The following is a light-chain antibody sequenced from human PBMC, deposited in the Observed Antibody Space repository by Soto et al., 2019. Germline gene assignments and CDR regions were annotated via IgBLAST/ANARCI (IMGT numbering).Light chain of an antibody. J-gene: IGKJ1*01. CDR3: MQALQTTWT. Sequence: SQSRLHSNGYNYLDWYLQKPGQSPQLLIYLGSNRASGVPDRFSGSGSGTDFTLKISRVEAEDVGVYYCMQALQTTWTFGQGTKVDIK. CDR2: LGS. V-gene: IGKV2-28*01. CDR1: QSRLHSNGYNY.